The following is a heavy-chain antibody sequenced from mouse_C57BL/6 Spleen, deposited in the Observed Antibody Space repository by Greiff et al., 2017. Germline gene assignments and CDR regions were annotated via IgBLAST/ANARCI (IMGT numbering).Heavy chain of an antibody. J-gene: IGHJ2*01. CDR1: GFTFTDYY. Sequence: EVKLMESGGGLVQPGGSLSPSCAASGFTFTDYYMSWVRQPPGKALEWLGFIRNKANGYTTEYSASVKGRFTISRDNSQSILYLQMNALRAEDSATYYCARYIITTVVFDYWGQGTTLTVSS. V-gene: IGHV7-3*01. CDR3: ARYIITTVVFDY. D-gene: IGHD1-1*01. CDR2: IRNKANGYTT.